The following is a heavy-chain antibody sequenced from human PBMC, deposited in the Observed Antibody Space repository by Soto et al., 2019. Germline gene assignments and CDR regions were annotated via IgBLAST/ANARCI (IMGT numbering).Heavy chain of an antibody. Sequence: EVQLLESGGGLVQPGGSLSLSCAASGFTFSSSAMSWVRQAPGNGLEWVSAISSSGGSTYYADSVKARFTISRDNSKNTMYLQMNSLRAEETAVYYCAKGGWLDDWGQRTLVTVSS. D-gene: IGHD6-19*01. V-gene: IGHV3-23*01. CDR1: GFTFSSSA. J-gene: IGHJ4*02. CDR2: ISSSGGST. CDR3: AKGGWLDD.